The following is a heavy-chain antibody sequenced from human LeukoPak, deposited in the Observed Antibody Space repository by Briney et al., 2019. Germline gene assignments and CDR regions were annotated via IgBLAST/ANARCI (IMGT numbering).Heavy chain of an antibody. CDR1: GFTFSSYA. V-gene: IGHV3-64*01. Sequence: PGGSLRLSCAASGFTFSSYAMHWVRQAPGKGLEYVSAISSNGGSTYYANSVKGRFTISRDNSKNTLYLQMGSLRAEDMAVYYCARADARGYSSSYDAFDNWGQGTMVTVSS. CDR3: ARADARGYSSSYDAFDN. D-gene: IGHD6-19*01. J-gene: IGHJ3*02. CDR2: ISSNGGST.